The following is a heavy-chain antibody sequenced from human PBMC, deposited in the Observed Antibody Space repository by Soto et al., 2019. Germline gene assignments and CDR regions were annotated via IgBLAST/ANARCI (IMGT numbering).Heavy chain of an antibody. V-gene: IGHV3-7*01. CDR3: ARGGYYTDY. D-gene: IGHD3-22*01. CDR1: GFTLSSYW. CDR2: IKQDGNEK. J-gene: IGHJ4*02. Sequence: EVQVVESGGGLVQPGGSLRLSCVASGFTLSSYWMTWVRQAPGKGLEWVANIKQDGNEKYYVDSVKGRFTISRDNAKNSPYLQMNSLRDEDTAVYYCARGGYYTDYWGQGTLVTVSS.